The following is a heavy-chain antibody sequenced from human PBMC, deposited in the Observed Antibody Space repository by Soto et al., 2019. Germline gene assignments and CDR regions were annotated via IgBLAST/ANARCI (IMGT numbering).Heavy chain of an antibody. J-gene: IGHJ4*02. V-gene: IGHV4-31*03. CDR1: GGSISTGGYY. Sequence: NPSETLSLTCTVSGGSISTGGYYWSWIRQYPGKGLEWLGYIDGSGYTFYNPSLQSRLTLSMDTSKNQFSLKLSSATAADTAVYFCARKQAGFFYGIDYWGQGTLVTVS. CDR3: ARKQAGFFYGIDY. D-gene: IGHD3-3*01. CDR2: IDGSGYT.